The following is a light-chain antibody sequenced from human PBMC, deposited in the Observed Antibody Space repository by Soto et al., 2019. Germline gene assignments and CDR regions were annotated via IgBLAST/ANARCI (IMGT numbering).Light chain of an antibody. CDR3: QQYGSPPPLT. CDR1: QSVSSS. Sequence: EIVLTQSPGTLSLSPGERATLSCRASQSVSSSLAWYRQKPGQAPRLLIYGASNRATGIPDRFSGSGSGTDFTLTISRLEPEDFTVYYCQQYGSPPPLTFGGGTKVDIK. J-gene: IGKJ4*01. CDR2: GAS. V-gene: IGKV3-20*01.